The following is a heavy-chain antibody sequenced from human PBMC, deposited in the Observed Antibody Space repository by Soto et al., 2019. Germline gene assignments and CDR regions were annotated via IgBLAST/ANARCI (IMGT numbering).Heavy chain of an antibody. V-gene: IGHV3-23*01. D-gene: IGHD3-22*01. CDR2: ISGSGGST. J-gene: IGHJ4*02. Sequence: GGSLRLSCAASGFTFSSYAMSWARQAPGKGLEWVSAISGSGGSTYYADSVKGRFTISRDNSKNTLYLQMNSLRAEDTAVYYCAKDPSPTYYYDSSGYYPSPFFDYWGQGTLVTVSS. CDR3: AKDPSPTYYYDSSGYYPSPFFDY. CDR1: GFTFSSYA.